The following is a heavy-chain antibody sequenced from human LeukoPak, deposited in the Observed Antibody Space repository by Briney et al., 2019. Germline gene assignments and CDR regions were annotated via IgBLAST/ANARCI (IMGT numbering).Heavy chain of an antibody. CDR1: GFSFTSYW. CDR3: ARRASATEDLDY. V-gene: IGHV5-51*03. Sequence: GESLQISCEGSGFSFTSYWIAWVRQMPGKGLEWAGIIYPGDSDTRYTQSFQGQVTLSPDTATSAAYLQWTSLKASHTAMYYCARRASATEDLDYWGQGTLVTVSS. CDR2: IYPGDSDT. J-gene: IGHJ4*02.